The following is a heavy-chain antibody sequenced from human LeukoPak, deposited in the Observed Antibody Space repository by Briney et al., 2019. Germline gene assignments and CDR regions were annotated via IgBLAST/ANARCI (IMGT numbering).Heavy chain of an antibody. D-gene: IGHD3-3*01. V-gene: IGHV4-61*02. J-gene: IGHJ3*02. Sequence: SETLSLTCTVSGGSISSGSYYWSWIRQPAGKGLEWIGRIYTSGSTNHNPSLKSRVTISVDTSKNQFSLKLSSVTAADTAVYYCASTYYDFWSGYVEGDAFDIWGQGTMVTVSS. CDR3: ASTYYDFWSGYVEGDAFDI. CDR1: GGSISSGSYY. CDR2: IYTSGST.